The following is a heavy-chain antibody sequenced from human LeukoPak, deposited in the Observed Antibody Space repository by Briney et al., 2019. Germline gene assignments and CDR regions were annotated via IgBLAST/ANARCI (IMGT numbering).Heavy chain of an antibody. V-gene: IGHV3-30*04. CDR3: ASGAGGWELLTKSTFDY. CDR1: GFTFSSYA. D-gene: IGHD1-26*01. CDR2: ISYDGTNE. Sequence: PGGSLRLSCAASGFTFSSYAIHWVRQAPGKGLERVAVISYDGTNEYYADSVKGRFTISRDNSKNTLYLQMNSLRVEDTAVYYCASGAGGWELLTKSTFDYWGQGTLVTVSS. J-gene: IGHJ4*02.